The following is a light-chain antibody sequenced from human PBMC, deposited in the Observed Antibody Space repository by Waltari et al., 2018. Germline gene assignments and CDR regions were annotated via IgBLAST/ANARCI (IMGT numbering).Light chain of an antibody. J-gene: IGKJ3*01. Sequence: DIVLTQSPDSMVVSLGERATSNCKSSQSILYRSNNKNYLSWHQQKPGQPPKLLIYWASTRESGVPDRFSGSGSGTDFTLTISSLQAEDVAVYYCQQYYSFPFTFGPGTKVDIK. CDR2: WAS. CDR3: QQYYSFPFT. CDR1: QSILYRSNNKNY. V-gene: IGKV4-1*01.